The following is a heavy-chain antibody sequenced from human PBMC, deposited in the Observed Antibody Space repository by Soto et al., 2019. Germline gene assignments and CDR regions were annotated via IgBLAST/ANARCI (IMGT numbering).Heavy chain of an antibody. CDR3: ARLMVVEAPTGWFDP. Sequence: GESLKISCKGSGYRFTSDWIVWVRQMPGKGLEWMGVIYPGDSETRYSPSFQGQVTISADKSIDTAYLQWSSLKASDTAMYYCARLMVVEAPTGWFDPWGQGTLVTVSS. CDR1: GYRFTSDW. V-gene: IGHV5-51*01. J-gene: IGHJ5*02. D-gene: IGHD2-15*01. CDR2: IYPGDSET.